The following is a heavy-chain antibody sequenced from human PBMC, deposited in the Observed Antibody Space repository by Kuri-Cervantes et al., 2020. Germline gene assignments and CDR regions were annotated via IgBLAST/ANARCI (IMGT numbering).Heavy chain of an antibody. CDR3: ASGHGTGSYNWLDP. V-gene: IGHV4-34*01. D-gene: IGHD3-10*01. CDR1: GGSFSGFY. CDR2: INHSGNT. Sequence: SETLSLTCAISGGSFSGFYWSWIRQPPGKGLEWIGEINHSGNTNYNPSLKSRVTISVDTSKNQFSLKMSSVTAADLAVYYCASGHGTGSYNWLDPWGQGTLVTVSS. J-gene: IGHJ5*02.